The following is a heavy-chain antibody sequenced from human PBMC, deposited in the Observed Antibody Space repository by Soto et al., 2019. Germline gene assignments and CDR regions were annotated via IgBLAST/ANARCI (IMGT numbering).Heavy chain of an antibody. J-gene: IGHJ6*02. CDR2: IIPIFGTA. Sequence: QVQLVQSGAEVKKPGSSVKVSCKASGGTFSSYAISWVRQAPGQGLEWMGGIIPIFGTANYAQKFQGRVTITADESTSTAYMELSSLRSEDTAVYYCARHLPIWQQLPTGGYYYYGMDVWGQGTTVTVSS. CDR1: GGTFSSYA. V-gene: IGHV1-69*01. D-gene: IGHD6-13*01. CDR3: ARHLPIWQQLPTGGYYYYGMDV.